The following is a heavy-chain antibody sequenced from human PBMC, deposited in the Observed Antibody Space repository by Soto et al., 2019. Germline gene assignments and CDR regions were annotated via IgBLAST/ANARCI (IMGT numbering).Heavy chain of an antibody. Sequence: QVQLQQWGAGLLKPSETLSLTCAVYGGSFSGYYWSWIRQPPGKGLEWIGEINHSGSTNYNPPLKGRVTRSVDTSKNQFSLKLSSVTAADTAVYYCARGHWSRAFDIWGQGTMVTVSS. J-gene: IGHJ3*02. D-gene: IGHD2-8*02. CDR2: INHSGST. CDR3: ARGHWSRAFDI. CDR1: GGSFSGYY. V-gene: IGHV4-34*01.